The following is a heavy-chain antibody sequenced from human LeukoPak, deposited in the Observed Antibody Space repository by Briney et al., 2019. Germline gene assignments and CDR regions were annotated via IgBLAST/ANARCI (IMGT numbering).Heavy chain of an antibody. V-gene: IGHV3-64*01. Sequence: GGSLRLSCAASGFTFSNYDMHWVRQAPGKGLEYVSAITTNGGSTYYANSVKGRFTISRDNSKNTLYLQMGSLRAEDMAVYYCARGWVLWDYWGQGTLVTVSS. CDR2: ITTNGGST. D-gene: IGHD2/OR15-2a*01. CDR1: GFTFSNYD. CDR3: ARGWVLWDY. J-gene: IGHJ4*02.